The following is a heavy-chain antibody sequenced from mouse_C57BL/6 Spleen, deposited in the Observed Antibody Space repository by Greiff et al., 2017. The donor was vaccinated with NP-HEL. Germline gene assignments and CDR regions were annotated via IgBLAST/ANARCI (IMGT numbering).Heavy chain of an antibody. CDR3: ARLGSSGYGDYFDY. D-gene: IGHD3-2*02. CDR2: IYPGDGDT. CDR1: GYAFSSYW. V-gene: IGHV1-80*01. Sequence: QVHVKQSGAELVKPGASVKISCKASGYAFSSYWMNWVKQRPGKGLEWIGQIYPGDGDTNYNGKFKGKATLTADKSSSTAYMQLSSLTSEDSAVYFYARLGSSGYGDYFDYWGQGTTLTVSS. J-gene: IGHJ2*01.